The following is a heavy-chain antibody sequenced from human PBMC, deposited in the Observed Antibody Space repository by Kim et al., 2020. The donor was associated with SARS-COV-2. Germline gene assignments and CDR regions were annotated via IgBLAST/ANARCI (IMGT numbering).Heavy chain of an antibody. V-gene: IGHV4-31*03. CDR1: GGSIKHSGYF. CDR3: ARADDILTAYYLDF. CDR2: VHHTGAT. Sequence: SETLSLTCTVSGGSIKHSGYFWSWVRQVPGKGLEWIGYVHHTGATDHNPSLKSRVSISVDTSTNQFSLQLHSLTAADTAVYYCARADDILTAYYLDFWGPGILVTVSS. D-gene: IGHD3-9*01. J-gene: IGHJ4*02.